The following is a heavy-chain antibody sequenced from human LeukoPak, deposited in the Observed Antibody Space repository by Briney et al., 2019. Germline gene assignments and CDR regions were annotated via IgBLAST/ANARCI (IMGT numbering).Heavy chain of an antibody. CDR1: GYTFTGHY. J-gene: IGHJ4*02. CDR2: INPNSGGT. D-gene: IGHD3-10*01. Sequence: ASVKVSCKASGYTFTGHYMHWVRQAPGQGLEWMGWINPNSGGTTYSQNFQGRVTMTRDTSISTAYMELSSLRSDDTGVYYCARSLYGAGSYYGFWGQGTLVTVSS. CDR3: ARSLYGAGSYYGF. V-gene: IGHV1-2*02.